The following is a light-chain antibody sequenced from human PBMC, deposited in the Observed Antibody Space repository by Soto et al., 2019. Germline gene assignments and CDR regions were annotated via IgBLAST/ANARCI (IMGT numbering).Light chain of an antibody. V-gene: IGLV2-14*01. CDR2: DVS. J-gene: IGLJ1*01. CDR1: SSDVGGYNY. Sequence: SVLTQPASGSGSPGQWSTITYTGTSSDVGGYNYVSWYQQHPGKAPKLMIYDVSNRPSGVSNRFSGSKSGNSASPTISGLQAEDEADYYCSSYTSSSTRVFGTGTKVTVL. CDR3: SSYTSSSTRV.